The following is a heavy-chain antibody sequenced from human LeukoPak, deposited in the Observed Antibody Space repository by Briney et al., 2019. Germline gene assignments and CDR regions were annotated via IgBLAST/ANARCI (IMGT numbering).Heavy chain of an antibody. Sequence: SVKVSCKASGGTFSSYAISLVRQAPGQGLEWMGGIIPIFGTANYAQKFQGRVTITADKSTSTAYMELSSLRSEDTAVYYCARDVGGWYGENWFDPWGQGTLVTVSS. CDR3: ARDVGGWYGENWFDP. CDR1: GGTFSSYA. D-gene: IGHD6-19*01. J-gene: IGHJ5*02. V-gene: IGHV1-69*06. CDR2: IIPIFGTA.